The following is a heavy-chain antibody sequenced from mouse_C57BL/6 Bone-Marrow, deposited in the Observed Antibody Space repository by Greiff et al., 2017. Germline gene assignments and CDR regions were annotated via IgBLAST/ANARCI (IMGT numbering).Heavy chain of an antibody. CDR2: IYPGSGST. J-gene: IGHJ1*03. D-gene: IGHD2-5*01. CDR1: GYTFTSYW. V-gene: IGHV1-55*01. CDR3: ARPYYSNDWYFDV. Sequence: QVQLQQPGAELVKPGASVKLSCKASGYTFTSYWITWVKPRPGQGLEWIGDIYPGSGSTNYNEKFKSKATLTVDTSSSTAYMQLSSRTSEDSAVYYCARPYYSNDWYFDVWGTGTTVTGSS.